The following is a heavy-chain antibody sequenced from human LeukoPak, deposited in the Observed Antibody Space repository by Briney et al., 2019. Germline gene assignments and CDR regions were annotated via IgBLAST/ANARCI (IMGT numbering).Heavy chain of an antibody. CDR2: INWNSDKI. CDR3: ARASYYYDTTGLGAVDI. D-gene: IGHD3-22*01. Sequence: PGRSLRLSYAASGFTFNDHAMYWVRQPPGKGLEWVSGINWNSDKIGYADSVKGRFTISRDDAKNSLFLQMNSLRAEDTALYYCARASYYYDTTGLGAVDIWGQGTRVTVSS. V-gene: IGHV3-9*01. CDR1: GFTFNDHA. J-gene: IGHJ3*02.